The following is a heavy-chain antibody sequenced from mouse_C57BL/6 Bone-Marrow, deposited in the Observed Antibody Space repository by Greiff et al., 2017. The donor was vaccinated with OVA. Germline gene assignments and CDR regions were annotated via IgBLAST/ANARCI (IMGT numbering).Heavy chain of an antibody. CDR2: ISYDGSN. V-gene: IGHV3-6*01. CDR1: GYSITSGYY. CDR3: ARDPYSYYYAMDY. D-gene: IGHD2-12*01. Sequence: VQLKESGPGLVKPSQSLSLTCSVTGYSITSGYYWNWIRQFPGNKLEWMGYISYDGSNNYNPSLKNRISITRDTSKNQFFLKLNSVTTEDTATYYCARDPYSYYYAMDYWGQGTSVTVSS. J-gene: IGHJ4*01.